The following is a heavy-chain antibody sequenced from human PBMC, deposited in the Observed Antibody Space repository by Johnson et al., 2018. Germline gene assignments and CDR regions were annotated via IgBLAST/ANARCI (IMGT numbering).Heavy chain of an antibody. CDR3: ARGNWNYVVGAFDI. V-gene: IGHV6-1*01. Sequence: QVQLQESGPGLVKPSQTLSLTCAISGDSVSSNSAAWNWIRQSPSRGLEWLGRTYYRSKWYNDYAVSVKSRITINPDTSKNQFSLQRNSVTPVDTAVYYCARGNWNYVVGAFDIWGQGTMVTVSS. J-gene: IGHJ3*02. D-gene: IGHD1-7*01. CDR1: GDSVSSNSAA. CDR2: TYYRSKWYN.